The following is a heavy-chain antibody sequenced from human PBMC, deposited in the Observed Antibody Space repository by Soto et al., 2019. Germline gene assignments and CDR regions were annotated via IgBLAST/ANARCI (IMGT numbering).Heavy chain of an antibody. V-gene: IGHV1-3*01. CDR3: ARVEDIVVVVAAIYY. CDR1: GYTFTSYA. CDR2: IDGYNGNT. D-gene: IGHD2-15*01. Sequence: ASVKVSCKASGYTFTSYALHWVRQAPGQRLEWMGWIDGYNGNTNYAQRLQGRITITTDTSASTAYMELRSLRSDDTAVYYCARVEDIVVVVAAIYYWGQGTLVTVSS. J-gene: IGHJ4*02.